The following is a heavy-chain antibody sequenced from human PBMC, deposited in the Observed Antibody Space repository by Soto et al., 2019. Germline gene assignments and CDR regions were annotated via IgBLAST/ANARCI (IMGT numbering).Heavy chain of an antibody. Sequence: QVQLEQSGAEVKKPGSSMKVSCKASGGTFRNSAISWVRQAPGQGLEWMGGIMPIFRTPDYAQKFQGRVTITADESTNTAYMELSGLRSDDTAVYYCARDNDRPQLGGNYYYILDVWGHGTTVTVSS. V-gene: IGHV1-69*12. CDR3: ARDNDRPQLGGNYYYILDV. J-gene: IGHJ6*02. CDR2: IMPIFRTP. D-gene: IGHD1-1*01. CDR1: GGTFRNSA.